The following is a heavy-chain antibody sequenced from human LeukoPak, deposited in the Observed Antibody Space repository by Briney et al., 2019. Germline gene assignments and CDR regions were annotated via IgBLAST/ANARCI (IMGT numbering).Heavy chain of an antibody. D-gene: IGHD6-19*01. CDR3: ARSHIAVAGPLDY. V-gene: IGHV4-59*12. Sequence: SEILSLTCTVSGGSISSYYWSWIRQPPGKGLEWIGSIYYSGSTYYNPSLKSRVTISVDTSRNQFSLKLSSVTAADTAVYYCARSHIAVAGPLDYWGQGTLVTVSS. CDR1: GGSISSYY. J-gene: IGHJ4*02. CDR2: IYYSGST.